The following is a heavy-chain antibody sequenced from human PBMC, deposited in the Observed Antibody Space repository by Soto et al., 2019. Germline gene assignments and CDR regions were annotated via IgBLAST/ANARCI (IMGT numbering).Heavy chain of an antibody. CDR1: GYTFSSYG. Sequence: ASVKVSCKASGYTFSSYGISCVRQAPGQGLEWLGWISAYDDNTKYAQTLQGRVSMSTDTSTNTAYMELRSLRSDDTAMYYCARGGYYDSSGSRNYHYYGMNVWGQGTTVTVSS. D-gene: IGHD3-22*01. J-gene: IGHJ6*02. CDR2: ISAYDDNT. CDR3: ARGGYYDSSGSRNYHYYGMNV. V-gene: IGHV1-18*01.